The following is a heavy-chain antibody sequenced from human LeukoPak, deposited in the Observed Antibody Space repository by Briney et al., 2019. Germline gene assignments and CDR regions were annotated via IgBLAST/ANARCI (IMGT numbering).Heavy chain of an antibody. J-gene: IGHJ5*02. D-gene: IGHD3-10*01. CDR1: GFTFSSYE. CDR2: ISSSGSTI. CDR3: ASLSGLWFGELLDGMFDP. Sequence: GGSLRLSRAASGFTFSSYEMNWVRQAPGKGLEWVSYISSSGSTIYYADSVKGRFTISRDNAKNSLYLQMNSLRAEDTAVYYCASLSGLWFGELLDGMFDPWGQGTLVTVSS. V-gene: IGHV3-48*03.